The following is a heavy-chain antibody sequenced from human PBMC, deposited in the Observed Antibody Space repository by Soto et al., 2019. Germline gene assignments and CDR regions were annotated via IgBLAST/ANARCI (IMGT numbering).Heavy chain of an antibody. Sequence: ASVKVSCKASGYTFTSYGISWVRQAPGQGLEWMGWISAYNGNTNYAQKHQGRVTMTTDTSTSTAYMKLRSLRSDDTAVYYCAREEDIVVVPATNDYGMDVWGKGTTVTVSS. CDR1: GYTFTSYG. CDR2: ISAYNGNT. J-gene: IGHJ6*04. D-gene: IGHD2-2*01. V-gene: IGHV1-18*01. CDR3: AREEDIVVVPATNDYGMDV.